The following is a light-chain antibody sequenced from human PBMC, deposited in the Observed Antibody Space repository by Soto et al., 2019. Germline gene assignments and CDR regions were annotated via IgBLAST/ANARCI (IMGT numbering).Light chain of an antibody. J-gene: IGKJ1*01. Sequence: DIQMTQSPSSLSASVGDRVTITCRASQSISEYLSWYQQKLGKASTPLIYSISTLQSGVPSKFSGSGSGTDFTLTISSLQPEDFATYYCLQSYTTPWTFGQGAKVEIK. CDR1: QSISEY. CDR3: LQSYTTPWT. CDR2: SIS. V-gene: IGKV1-39*01.